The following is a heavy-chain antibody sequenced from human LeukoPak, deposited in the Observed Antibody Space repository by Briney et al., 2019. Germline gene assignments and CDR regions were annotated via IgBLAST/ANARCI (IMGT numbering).Heavy chain of an antibody. V-gene: IGHV1-8*01. J-gene: IGHJ5*02. CDR3: ARSPHSSSGWLDP. CDR1: GYIFTNYD. D-gene: IGHD6-19*01. Sequence: GASVKVSCKASGYIFTNYDINWVRQATGQGLEWMGWMNPKSGNIGYAEKFQGRVTMTGNSSISTVYMELSSLRSEDTAVYYCARSPHSSSGWLDPWGQGTPVTVSS. CDR2: MNPKSGNI.